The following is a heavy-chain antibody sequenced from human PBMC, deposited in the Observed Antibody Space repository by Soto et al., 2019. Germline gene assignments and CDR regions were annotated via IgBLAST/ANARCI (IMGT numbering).Heavy chain of an antibody. CDR1: GGSINSSSYF. Sequence: SETLSLTCSVSGGSINSSSYFWGWVRQPPGKGLEWIGSIYYSGSTYYNPSLRSRVTISVDTSKNQFSLKLSSVTAADTAVYYCARAVGYYYYALDVWGQGTTVTVSS. CDR2: IYYSGST. CDR3: ARAVGYYYYALDV. J-gene: IGHJ6*02. V-gene: IGHV4-39*01. D-gene: IGHD1-26*01.